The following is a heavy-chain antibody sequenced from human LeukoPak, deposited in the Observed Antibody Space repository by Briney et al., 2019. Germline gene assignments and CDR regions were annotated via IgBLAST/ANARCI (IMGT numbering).Heavy chain of an antibody. CDR1: GFTFSSYA. CDR2: ISGSGGST. V-gene: IGHV3-23*01. J-gene: IGHJ4*02. CDR3: AKARRVATTIHRVFFDY. D-gene: IGHD5-12*01. Sequence: GVSLRLCCAASGFTFSSYAMSWVRQAPGKGLEWVSSISGSGGSTYYADSVKGRFTIPRDNSKNTLYLQMNSLGAEDTAAYYCAKARRVATTIHRVFFDYWGQGTLVSVSS.